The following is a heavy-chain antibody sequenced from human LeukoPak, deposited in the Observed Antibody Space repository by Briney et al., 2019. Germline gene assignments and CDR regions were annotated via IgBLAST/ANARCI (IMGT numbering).Heavy chain of an antibody. CDR1: RYTFTDYY. CDR2: INPNSGGT. J-gene: IGHJ4*02. D-gene: IGHD3-16*01. V-gene: IGHV1-2*02. CDR3: ASGASAFDY. Sequence: ASVKVSCKASRYTFTDYYMHWVRQPPGQGLEWMGWINPNSGGTNYAQKFQGRVTMTRDTSIRTAYMELSSLRSDDTAMYYCASGASAFDYWGQGTLVTVSS.